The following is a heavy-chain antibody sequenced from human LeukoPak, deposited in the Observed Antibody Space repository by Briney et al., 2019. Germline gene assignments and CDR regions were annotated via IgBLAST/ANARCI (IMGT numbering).Heavy chain of an antibody. V-gene: IGHV3-48*02. CDR3: ARERDTAMVDYFDC. Sequence: PGGSLRLSCAASGFSFSSYSMNRVRQAPGKGLEWVSYISSSSSTIYYADSVKGRFTISRDNAKNSLYLQMNSLRDEDTAVYYCARERDTAMVDYFDCWGQGTLVTVSS. CDR1: GFSFSSYS. CDR2: ISSSSSTI. J-gene: IGHJ4*02. D-gene: IGHD5-18*01.